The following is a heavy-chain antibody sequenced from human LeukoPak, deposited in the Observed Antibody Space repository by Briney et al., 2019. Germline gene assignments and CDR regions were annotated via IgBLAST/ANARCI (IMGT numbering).Heavy chain of an antibody. V-gene: IGHV3-23*01. D-gene: IGHD2-15*01. CDR1: EFSVGSNY. Sequence: PGGSLRLSCAASEFSVGSNYMTWVRQAPGKGLEWVSTFSGSGGSTHYADSVKGRFTISRDNSKNTLYLQMSSLRAEDTAVYYCAKSGLNRFDYWGQGTLVTVSS. J-gene: IGHJ4*02. CDR3: AKSGLNRFDY. CDR2: FSGSGGST.